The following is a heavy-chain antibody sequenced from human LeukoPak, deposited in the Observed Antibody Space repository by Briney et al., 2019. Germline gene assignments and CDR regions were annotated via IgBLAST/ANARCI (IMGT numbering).Heavy chain of an antibody. Sequence: PSETLSLTCTVSGGSISSYYWSWIRQPPGKGLEWIGYIYYSGSTYYNPSLKSRVTISVDTSKNQFSLKLSSVTAADTAVYYCARGPPHGWFDPWGQGTLVTVSS. CDR2: IYYSGST. J-gene: IGHJ5*02. V-gene: IGHV4-59*12. CDR3: ARGPPHGWFDP. CDR1: GGSISSYY.